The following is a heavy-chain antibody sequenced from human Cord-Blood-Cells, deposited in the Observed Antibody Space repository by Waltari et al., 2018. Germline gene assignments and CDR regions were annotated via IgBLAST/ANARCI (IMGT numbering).Heavy chain of an antibody. CDR1: GYSISSGYY. Sequence: QVQLQESGPGLVKPSETLSLTCAVSGYSISSGYYWGWIRQPPGKGLEWIGSIYHRGSTYYTPYHKSRVTISVDTSKNQFSLKLSSVTAADTAVYYCARVGVIYYYDSSGYYYLAFDIWGQGTMVTVSS. V-gene: IGHV4-38-2*01. J-gene: IGHJ3*02. D-gene: IGHD3-22*01. CDR3: ARVGVIYYYDSSGYYYLAFDI. CDR2: IYHRGST.